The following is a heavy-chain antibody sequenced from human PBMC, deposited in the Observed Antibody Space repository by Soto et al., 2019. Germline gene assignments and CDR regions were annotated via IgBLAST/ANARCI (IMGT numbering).Heavy chain of an antibody. CDR3: ARTVDTAFDY. D-gene: IGHD5-18*01. CDR2: INHSGST. CDR1: GGSFSGYY. Sequence: QVQLQQWGAGLLKPSETLSLTCAVYGGSFSGYYWSWIRQPPGKGLERIGEINHSGSTNYNPSLKSRVTISVDTSKNQFSLQLSSVTAADTAVYYCARTVDTAFDYWGQGTLVTVSS. J-gene: IGHJ4*02. V-gene: IGHV4-34*01.